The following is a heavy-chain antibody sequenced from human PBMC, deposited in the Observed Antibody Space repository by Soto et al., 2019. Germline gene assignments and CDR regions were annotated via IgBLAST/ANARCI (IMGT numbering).Heavy chain of an antibody. Sequence: QVQLQQWGAGLLKPSETLSLTCAVYGGSFSDYYWSWLRPPPGKGPEWIGEINHSGNTKYNPSLESRVTISVDTSKTQFSLKLNSVSAADTAVYYCARTGGMDVWSQGATVTVSS. V-gene: IGHV4-34*01. CDR3: ARTGGMDV. CDR2: INHSGNT. J-gene: IGHJ6*02. CDR1: GGSFSDYY.